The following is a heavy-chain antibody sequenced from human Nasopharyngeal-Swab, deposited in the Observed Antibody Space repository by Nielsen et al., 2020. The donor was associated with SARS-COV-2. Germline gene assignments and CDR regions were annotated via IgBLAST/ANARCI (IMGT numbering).Heavy chain of an antibody. J-gene: IGHJ5*02. D-gene: IGHD2-15*01. CDR2: ISGSGGST. CDR1: GFTFSRYA. V-gene: IGHV3-23*01. Sequence: GESLKISCAASGFTFSRYAMSWVRQAPGKGLEWVSAISGSGGSTYYADSVKGRFTISRDNSKNTLYLQMNSLRAEDTAVYYCAKGLLSNWFDPWGQGTLVTVSS. CDR3: AKGLLSNWFDP.